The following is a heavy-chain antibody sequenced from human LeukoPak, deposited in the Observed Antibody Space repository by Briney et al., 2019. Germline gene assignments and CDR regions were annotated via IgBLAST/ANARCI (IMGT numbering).Heavy chain of an antibody. Sequence: PSETLSLTCTVSGVSISCGGYSWRWIRQHPGKGLEWIGYIYYSGSTYYNPSLKSRVTISVDTSKNQFSLKLSSVTAADTAVYYCARVGGDFWSGYYENWFDPWGQGTLVTVSA. V-gene: IGHV4-31*03. CDR2: IYYSGST. CDR3: ARVGGDFWSGYYENWFDP. D-gene: IGHD3-3*01. J-gene: IGHJ5*02. CDR1: GVSISCGGYS.